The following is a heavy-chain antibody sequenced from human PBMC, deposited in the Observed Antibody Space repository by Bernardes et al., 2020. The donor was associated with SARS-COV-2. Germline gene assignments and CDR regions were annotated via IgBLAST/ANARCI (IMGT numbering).Heavy chain of an antibody. D-gene: IGHD4-17*01. J-gene: IGHJ6*02. CDR2: IYHSGNT. Sequence: SETLSLTCAVSGGSISRGGYSWSWIRRPPGKGLEWIGYIYHSGNTSYNPSLKSRVTISLDRSKNQFSLRLSSVTAADTAVYYCARGQTTVTKGFGLDVWGQGTTVTVSS. CDR3: ARGQTTVTKGFGLDV. V-gene: IGHV4-30-2*01. CDR1: GGSISRGGYS.